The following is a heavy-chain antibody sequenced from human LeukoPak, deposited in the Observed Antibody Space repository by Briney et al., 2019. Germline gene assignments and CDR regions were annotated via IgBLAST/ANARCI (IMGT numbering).Heavy chain of an antibody. CDR3: ARDTDSSGWYNWFDP. CDR1: GYTFTSYG. J-gene: IGHJ5*02. D-gene: IGHD6-19*01. CDR2: ISAYNGNT. V-gene: IGHV1-18*01. Sequence: ASVKVSCKASGYTFTSYGISWVRQAPGQGLEWMGWISAYNGNTNYAQKLQGRVTMTTDTSTSTAYMELRSLRSDDTAVYYCARDTDSSGWYNWFDPWGQGTLVTVSS.